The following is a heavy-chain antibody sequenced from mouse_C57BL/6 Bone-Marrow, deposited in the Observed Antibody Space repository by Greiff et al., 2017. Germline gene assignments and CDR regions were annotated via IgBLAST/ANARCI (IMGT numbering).Heavy chain of an antibody. CDR2: IDPENGDT. Sequence: EVQLQQSGAELVRPGASVKLSCTASGFNIKDDYMHWVKQRPEQGLEWIGWIDPENGDTEYASKFQGKATITADTSSNTAYLQLSSLTSEDTAVYYCTIYDGYYEVWYFDVWGTGTTVTVSS. CDR3: TIYDGYYEVWYFDV. CDR1: GFNIKDDY. J-gene: IGHJ1*03. D-gene: IGHD2-3*01. V-gene: IGHV14-4*01.